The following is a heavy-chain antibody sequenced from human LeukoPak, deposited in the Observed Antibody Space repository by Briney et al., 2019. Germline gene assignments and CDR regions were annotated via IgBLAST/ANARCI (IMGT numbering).Heavy chain of an antibody. CDR1: GYSFTSYW. CDR3: AREPEESYDYGDYDWYFDL. Sequence: GESLKVSCKGSGYSFTSYWIGWVRQMPGKGLEWMGIIYPGDSDTRYSPSFQGQVTISADKSISTAYLQWSSLKASDTAMYYCAREPEESYDYGDYDWYFDLWGRGTLVTVSS. D-gene: IGHD4-17*01. CDR2: IYPGDSDT. J-gene: IGHJ2*01. V-gene: IGHV5-51*01.